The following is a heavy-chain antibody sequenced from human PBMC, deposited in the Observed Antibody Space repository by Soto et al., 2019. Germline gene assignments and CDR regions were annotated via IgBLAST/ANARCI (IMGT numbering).Heavy chain of an antibody. Sequence: SETLSPTYTVSNGSISSGSYSWGWIRHPPGEVLEWIVAFHFSERTYYNPSLESRVTISVDTSKNQFSLKVTSVTVADTAVYFCARLGGYCSSANCFGYYAMDVWGQGTTVT. J-gene: IGHJ6*02. D-gene: IGHD2-2*01. CDR3: ARLGGYCSSANCFGYYAMDV. CDR1: NGSISSGSYS. CDR2: FHFSERT. V-gene: IGHV4-39*01.